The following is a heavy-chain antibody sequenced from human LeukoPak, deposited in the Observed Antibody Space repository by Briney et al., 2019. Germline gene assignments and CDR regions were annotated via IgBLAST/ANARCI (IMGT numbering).Heavy chain of an antibody. Sequence: GRSLRLSCAASGFTFSSYGMHWVRQAPGKGLEWVALISYDGSNKYYADSVKGRFTISRDNSKNTLYLQMNSLRAEDTAVYYCARVGAIVARLPHFDYWGQGTLVTVSS. CDR1: GFTFSSYG. D-gene: IGHD5-12*01. V-gene: IGHV3-30*03. J-gene: IGHJ4*02. CDR3: ARVGAIVARLPHFDY. CDR2: ISYDGSNK.